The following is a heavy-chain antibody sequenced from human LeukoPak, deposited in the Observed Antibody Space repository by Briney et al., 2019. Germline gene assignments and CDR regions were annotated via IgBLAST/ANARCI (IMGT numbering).Heavy chain of an antibody. CDR2: IKQDGSEK. Sequence: GGSLRLSCAAPGFIFSSYWMSWVRQAPGKGLEWVANIKQDGSEKYYVDSVKGRFTISRDNAKNTLYLQMNSLRAEDTAVYYCARHPPLPLPADWGQGTLVTVSS. V-gene: IGHV3-7*01. CDR1: GFIFSSYW. CDR3: ARHPPLPLPAD. J-gene: IGHJ4*02.